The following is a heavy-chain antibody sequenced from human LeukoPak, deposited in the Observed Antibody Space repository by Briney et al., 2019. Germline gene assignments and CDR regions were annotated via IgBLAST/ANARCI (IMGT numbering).Heavy chain of an antibody. CDR2: IIPIFGTA. CDR1: GGTFSSYA. D-gene: IGHD5-18*01. Sequence: GASVKVSCKASGGTFSSYAISWVRQAPGQGLEWMGGIIPIFGTANYAQKFQGRVTITADESTSTAYMELSSLRSEDTAVYYCAGVRLAGYSYGGEDYWGQGTLVTVSS. CDR3: AGVRLAGYSYGGEDY. V-gene: IGHV1-69*13. J-gene: IGHJ4*02.